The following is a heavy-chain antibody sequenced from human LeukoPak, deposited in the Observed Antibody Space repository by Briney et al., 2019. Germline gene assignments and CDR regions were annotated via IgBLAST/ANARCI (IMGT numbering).Heavy chain of an antibody. Sequence: GGYLRLSCAASGLPFSSYGMSWVRQAPGKGLGWVSSISGSGDNPHYADSVKGRFTISRDNSKHTPYLQMTGLRAEDAAVYYWATVRSRVGNFDYWGQGTLVTVSS. CDR1: GLPFSSYG. V-gene: IGHV3-23*01. D-gene: IGHD4-23*01. J-gene: IGHJ4*02. CDR2: ISGSGDNP. CDR3: ATVRSRVGNFDY.